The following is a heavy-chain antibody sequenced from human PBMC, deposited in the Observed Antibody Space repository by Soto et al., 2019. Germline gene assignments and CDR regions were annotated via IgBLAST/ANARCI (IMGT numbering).Heavy chain of an antibody. D-gene: IGHD3-3*01. CDR2: IYYSGST. J-gene: IGHJ4*02. CDR1: GGSISGNY. CDR3: AREAWSGYRGKIDY. V-gene: IGHV4-59*01. Sequence: SETLSLTCTVSGGSISGNYWTWIRQPPGKGVEWIGYIYYSGSTNYNPSLKSRVTISVDTSKNQFSLKLSSVTAADTAVYYCAREAWSGYRGKIDYWGQGTLVTVSS.